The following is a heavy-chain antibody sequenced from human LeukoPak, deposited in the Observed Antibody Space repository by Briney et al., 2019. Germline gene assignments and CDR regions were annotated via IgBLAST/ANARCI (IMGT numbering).Heavy chain of an antibody. CDR1: GFTFSSYW. D-gene: IGHD1-26*01. CDR2: IKQDGSEK. V-gene: IGHV3-7*03. Sequence: PGGSLRLSCAASGFTFSSYWMRWVRQARGKGLEWVANIKQDGSEKYYVDSVKGRFTISRDNAKNSLYLQMNSLRAEDTALYYCASGGIYYGAAFDFWGQGSLVTVSA. CDR3: ASGGIYYGAAFDF. J-gene: IGHJ4*02.